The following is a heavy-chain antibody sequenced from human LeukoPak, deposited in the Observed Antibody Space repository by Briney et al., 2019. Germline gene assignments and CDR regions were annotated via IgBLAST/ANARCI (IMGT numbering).Heavy chain of an antibody. J-gene: IGHJ4*02. Sequence: ASVKVSCKASGGTFSSYAISWVRQAPGQGLEWMGGIIPIFGTANYAQKFQGRVTITADESTSTAYMELSSLRSEDTAVYYCARGNIVATSAKYYFDYWGQGTLVTVSS. D-gene: IGHD5-12*01. CDR1: GGTFSSYA. V-gene: IGHV1-69*13. CDR2: IIPIFGTA. CDR3: ARGNIVATSAKYYFDY.